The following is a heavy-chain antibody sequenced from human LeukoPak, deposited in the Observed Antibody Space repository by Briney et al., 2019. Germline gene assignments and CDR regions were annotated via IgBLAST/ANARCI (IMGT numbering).Heavy chain of an antibody. V-gene: IGHV1-46*01. J-gene: IGHJ4*02. CDR1: RYTFSNYY. CDR2: INPSGGST. CDR3: AKDGGDCSSTNCLYYFDY. D-gene: IGHD2-2*01. Sequence: ASVKVSCKAPRYTFSNYYMHWVRQAPGQGLEWMGLINPSGGSTNYAQKFQGRVTMTRDTSTSTVYMELSSLRSEDTAVYYCAKDGGDCSSTNCLYYFDYWGQGTLVTVSS.